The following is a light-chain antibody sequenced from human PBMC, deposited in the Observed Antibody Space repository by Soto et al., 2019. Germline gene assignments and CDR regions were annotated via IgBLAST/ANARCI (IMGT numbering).Light chain of an antibody. CDR2: GAS. J-gene: IGKJ1*01. CDR1: QSVSSTS. CDR3: QQYDLSPPWT. V-gene: IGKV3-20*01. Sequence: EIVLTQSPGTLSLSPGERATLSCRASQSVSSTSLAWYQQKPGQAPRLLIYGASNRATGIPDRFSGSGSGTDFTLTISRLEPEDFAVYYCQQYDLSPPWTSGLGSKGGYQT.